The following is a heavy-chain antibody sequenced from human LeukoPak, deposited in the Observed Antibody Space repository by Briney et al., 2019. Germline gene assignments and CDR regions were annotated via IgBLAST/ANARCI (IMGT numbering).Heavy chain of an antibody. CDR1: GYTFTSYG. J-gene: IGHJ4*02. V-gene: IGHV1-18*01. Sequence: ASVKVSCKASGYTFTSYGISWVRQAPGQGLEWMGWISAYNGNTNYAQKLQGRVTMTTDTSTSTAYMELRSLRSDDTAVYYCARGATYYDILTGYYQFDYWGQGTLVTVSS. D-gene: IGHD3-9*01. CDR2: ISAYNGNT. CDR3: ARGATYYDILTGYYQFDY.